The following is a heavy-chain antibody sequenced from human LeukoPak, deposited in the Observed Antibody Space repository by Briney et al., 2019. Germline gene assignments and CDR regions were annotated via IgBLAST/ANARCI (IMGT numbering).Heavy chain of an antibody. J-gene: IGHJ4*02. CDR3: AKDLIPYLHYDSGGYYPSFDS. CDR2: ISGSGGTT. V-gene: IGHV3-23*01. CDR1: GFTFSSYS. Sequence: GGSLRLSCAASGFTFSSYSMNWVRQAPGKGLQWVSSISGSGGTTYYADSVTGRFTISRDNSNNTLFLQMNSLRAEDTAIYYCAKDLIPYLHYDSGGYYPSFDSWGQGALVTVSS. D-gene: IGHD3-10*01.